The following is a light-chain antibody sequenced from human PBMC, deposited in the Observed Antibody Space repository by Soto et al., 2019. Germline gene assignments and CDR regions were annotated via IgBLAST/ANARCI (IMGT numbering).Light chain of an antibody. CDR2: DAS. V-gene: IGKV3-11*01. CDR1: QSVRSN. Sequence: EIVMPQSPATLSVSPGSRSPTPCRASQSVRSNLAWYQQKPGQAPRLLIYDASNRATGIPARFSGSGSGTDFTLTISSLEQEDFALDYCQQRSNWPRTVGQGTKVEIK. CDR3: QQRSNWPRT. J-gene: IGKJ1*01.